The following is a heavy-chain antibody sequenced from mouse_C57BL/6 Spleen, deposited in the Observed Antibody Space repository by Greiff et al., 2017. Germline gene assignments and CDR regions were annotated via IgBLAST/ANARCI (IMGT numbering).Heavy chain of an antibody. CDR1: GFSLTSYG. V-gene: IGHV2-5*01. Sequence: QVQLQQSGPGLVQPSQCLSITCTASGFSLTSYGVHWVRQSPGKGLEWLGVIWRGGGTDNNKAFLSSMSTTKDNSKSQVFFKMNSMQASDTAIYYCARVGSGYGGQGFDYWGQGTTLTVSS. CDR2: IWRGGGT. CDR3: ARVGSGYGGQGFDY. D-gene: IGHD3-2*02. J-gene: IGHJ2*01.